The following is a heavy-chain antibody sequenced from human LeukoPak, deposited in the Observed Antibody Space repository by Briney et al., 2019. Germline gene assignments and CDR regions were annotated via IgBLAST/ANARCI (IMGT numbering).Heavy chain of an antibody. D-gene: IGHD3-10*01. CDR2: IYHSGST. J-gene: IGHJ4*02. CDR1: GGSISSSNW. CDR3: ATRAMNYYGSGSYYGY. V-gene: IGHV4-4*02. Sequence: SETLSLTCAVSGGSISSSNWWSWVRQPPGKGLEWIGEIYHSGSTNYNPSLKSRVTISVDTSKNQFSLKLSSVTAADTAVYYCATRAMNYYGSGSYYGYWGQGTLVTVSS.